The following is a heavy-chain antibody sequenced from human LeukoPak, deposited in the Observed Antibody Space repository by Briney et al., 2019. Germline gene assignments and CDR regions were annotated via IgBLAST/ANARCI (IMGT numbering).Heavy chain of an antibody. J-gene: IGHJ5*02. CDR3: AKDPYGDYVSGNWFDP. CDR1: GFTFSSYG. CDR2: ISYDGSNK. Sequence: RGSLRLSCAASGFTFSSYGMHWVRQAPGKGLEWVAVISYDGSNKYYADSVKGRFTISRDNSKNTLYLQMNSLRAEDTAEYYCAKDPYGDYVSGNWFDPWGQGTLVTVSS. D-gene: IGHD4-17*01. V-gene: IGHV3-30*18.